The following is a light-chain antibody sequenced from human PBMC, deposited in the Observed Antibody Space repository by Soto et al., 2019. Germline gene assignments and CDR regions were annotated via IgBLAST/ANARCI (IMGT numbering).Light chain of an antibody. CDR2: GAS. CDR3: QQYNNWPPWT. CDR1: QSVSSN. J-gene: IGKJ1*01. Sequence: EIVMTQSPATQSVSPGERATLSCRASQSVSSNLAWYQQKPGQAPRLLIYGASTRATGIPARFSGSGSGTEFTLTISSLQSEDIAVYYCQQYNNWPPWTFGQGTKVEIK. V-gene: IGKV3-15*01.